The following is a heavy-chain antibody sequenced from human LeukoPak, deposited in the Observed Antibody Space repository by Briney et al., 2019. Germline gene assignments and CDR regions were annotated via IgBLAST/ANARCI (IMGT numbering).Heavy chain of an antibody. CDR1: GYTFTSYD. CDR3: ARGLRQQWLRGENWFDP. CDR2: MNPNSGNT. D-gene: IGHD6-19*01. V-gene: IGHV1-8*01. Sequence: GASVKVSCKASGYTFTSYDINWVRQATGQGLEWMGWMNPNSGNTGYAQKFQGRVTMTRNTSISTAYIELSSLRSEDTAVYYCARGLRQQWLRGENWFDPWGQGTLVTVSS. J-gene: IGHJ5*02.